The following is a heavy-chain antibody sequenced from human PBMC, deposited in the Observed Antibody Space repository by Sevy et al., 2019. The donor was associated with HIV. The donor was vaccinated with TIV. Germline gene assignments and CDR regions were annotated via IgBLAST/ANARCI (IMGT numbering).Heavy chain of an antibody. Sequence: GESLKISCKGSGYSFTSHWIGWVRHMPGKGLEWMGIIYPDDSDTRCGPSFQGQVTFSADKSISTAYLQWSSLKASDTAMYYCATSRSGYFDSSGYYIYWGQGTLVTVSS. CDR3: ATSRSGYFDSSGYYIY. V-gene: IGHV5-51*01. CDR1: GYSFTSHW. CDR2: IYPDDSDT. J-gene: IGHJ4*02. D-gene: IGHD3-22*01.